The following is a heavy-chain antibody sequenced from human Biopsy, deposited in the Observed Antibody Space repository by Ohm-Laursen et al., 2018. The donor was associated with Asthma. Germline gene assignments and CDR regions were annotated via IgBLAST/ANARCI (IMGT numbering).Heavy chain of an antibody. CDR3: ARDPHNSYLAPLRTKFNYYYYGMDA. Sequence: SVKVSCKVSGGTFSSYAISWVRQAPGQGLEWMGGIIPIFGTANYAQKFQGRVTITADESTSTAYMELSSLRSEDTAVYYCARDPHNSYLAPLRTKFNYYYYGMDAWGQGTTVTVSS. CDR2: IIPIFGTA. V-gene: IGHV1-69*13. J-gene: IGHJ6*02. D-gene: IGHD1-7*01. CDR1: GGTFSSYA.